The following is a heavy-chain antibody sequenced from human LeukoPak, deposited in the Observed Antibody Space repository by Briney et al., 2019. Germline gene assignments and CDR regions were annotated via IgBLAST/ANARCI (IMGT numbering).Heavy chain of an antibody. CDR1: GYSISSGYY. Sequence: SETLSLTCTVSGYSISSGYYWGWIRQPPGKGLEWIGSIYHSGNTYYNPSLKSRVTISVDTSKNQFSLKLSSVTAADTAVYYCARDGPIPAFFFDYWGQGTLVTVSS. CDR3: ARDGPIPAFFFDY. V-gene: IGHV4-38-2*02. CDR2: IYHSGNT. J-gene: IGHJ4*02.